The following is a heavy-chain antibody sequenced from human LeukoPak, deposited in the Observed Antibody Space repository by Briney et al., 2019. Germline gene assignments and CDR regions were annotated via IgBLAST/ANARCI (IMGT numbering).Heavy chain of an antibody. J-gene: IGHJ3*02. CDR2: IYTSGST. D-gene: IGHD5-12*01. CDR3: ARVGDIYMDSGYDWDDAFDI. CDR1: GGSISSYY. Sequence: SSETLSLTCTVSGGSISSYYWSWIRQPAGKGLEWIGRIYTSGSTNYNPSLKSRVTMSVDTSKNQFSLKLSSVTAADTAVYYCARVGDIYMDSGYDWDDAFDIWGQGTMVTVSS. V-gene: IGHV4-4*07.